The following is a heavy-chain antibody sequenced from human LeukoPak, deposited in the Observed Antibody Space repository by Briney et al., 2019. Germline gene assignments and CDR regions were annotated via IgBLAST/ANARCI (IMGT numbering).Heavy chain of an antibody. CDR1: GGSISSYY. Sequence: PSETLSLTCTVSGGSISSYYWRWIRQPPGKGLEWIGYIYYSGSTNYNPSLKSRVTISVDTSKNQFSLKLSSVTAADTAVYYCARRPDYGDYTYYYYYMDVWGKGTTVTISS. CDR2: IYYSGST. V-gene: IGHV4-59*12. D-gene: IGHD4-17*01. CDR3: ARRPDYGDYTYYYYYMDV. J-gene: IGHJ6*03.